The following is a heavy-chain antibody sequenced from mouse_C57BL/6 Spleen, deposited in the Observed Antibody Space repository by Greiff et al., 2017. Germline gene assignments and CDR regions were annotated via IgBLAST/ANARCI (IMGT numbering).Heavy chain of an antibody. CDR3: ARDYGSSYPAWFAY. CDR2: IWGDGST. V-gene: IGHV2-3*01. D-gene: IGHD1-1*01. J-gene: IGHJ3*01. Sequence: VKLVESGPGLVAPSQSLSITCTVSGFSLTSYGVSWVRQPPGKGLEWLGVIWGDGSTNYHSALISRLSISKDNSKSQVFLKLNSLQTDDTATYYCARDYGSSYPAWFAYWGQGTLVTVSA. CDR1: GFSLTSYG.